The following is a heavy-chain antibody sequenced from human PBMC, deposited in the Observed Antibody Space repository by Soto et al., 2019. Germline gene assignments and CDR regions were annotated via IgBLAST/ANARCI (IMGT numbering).Heavy chain of an antibody. CDR2: ISYDGSNK. V-gene: IGHV3-30-3*01. Sequence: QVQLVESGGGVVQPGRSLRLSCAASGFTFSSYAMHWVRQAPGKGLEWVAVISYDGSNKYYADSVKGRFTISRDNSKNTLYLQMNRLRAEDTAVDYCARDCGGVGATPYNWFDPWGQGTLVTVSS. CDR1: GFTFSSYA. D-gene: IGHD1-26*01. J-gene: IGHJ5*02. CDR3: ARDCGGVGATPYNWFDP.